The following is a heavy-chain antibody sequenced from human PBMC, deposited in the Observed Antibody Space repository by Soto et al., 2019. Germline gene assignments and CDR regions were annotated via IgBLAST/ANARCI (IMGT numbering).Heavy chain of an antibody. J-gene: IGHJ6*02. CDR2: IYSGGST. D-gene: IGHD3-16*01. V-gene: IGHV3-66*01. CDR3: AREHTFTFPSYAYCGMDV. Sequence: EEQLVESGGGLVQPGGSLRLSCAASGFTVSDHYMTWVRQAPGKGLEWVSVIYSGGSTYYADSVKGRFTISRDNAKNTMYLQMNSLRAEDSAVYYCAREHTFTFPSYAYCGMDVWGQGTTVIVSS. CDR1: GFTVSDHY.